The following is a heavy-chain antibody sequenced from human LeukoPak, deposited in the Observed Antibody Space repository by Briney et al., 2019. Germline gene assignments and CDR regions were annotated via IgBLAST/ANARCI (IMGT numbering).Heavy chain of an antibody. D-gene: IGHD2-2*01. CDR1: GGSISSYY. CDR2: IYTSGST. Sequence: VKPSETLSLTCTVSGGSISSYYWSWIRQPAAKGLEWIGRIYTSGSTNYNPSLKSRVTMSVDTSKNQFSLKLSSVTAADTAVYYCARGNPADYYYYMDVWGKGTTVTVSS. CDR3: ARGNPADYYYYMDV. V-gene: IGHV4-4*07. J-gene: IGHJ6*03.